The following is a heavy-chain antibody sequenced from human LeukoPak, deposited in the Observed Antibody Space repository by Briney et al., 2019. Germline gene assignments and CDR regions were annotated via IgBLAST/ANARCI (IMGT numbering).Heavy chain of an antibody. Sequence: PSDTLSLTCSVSGDSISTYYWTWIRQPAGKGLEWIGRIYISGTPNYNPSLRGRVTMSIDTSMNQFSLKLTSVTAADTAVYYCAREKMTTITTIDYWGRGTLVTVSS. CDR1: GDSISTYY. CDR3: AREKMTTITTIDY. D-gene: IGHD4-11*01. V-gene: IGHV4-4*07. J-gene: IGHJ4*02. CDR2: IYISGTP.